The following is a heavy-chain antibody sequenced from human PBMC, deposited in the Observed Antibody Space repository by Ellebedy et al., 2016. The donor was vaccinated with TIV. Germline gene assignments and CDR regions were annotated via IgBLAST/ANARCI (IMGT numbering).Heavy chain of an antibody. Sequence: MPSETLSLTCIVSGASITSRNYYWGWIRQPPGKGLDWIGTISYSASTYYNPSLKSRVTISFDTSKNQFSLKFSSVTAADTAVYYCARRDLTFYDSWSGSFYAMDVWGQGTTVAVSS. V-gene: IGHV4-39*01. CDR1: GASITSRNYY. CDR2: ISYSAST. J-gene: IGHJ6*02. CDR3: ARRDLTFYDSWSGSFYAMDV. D-gene: IGHD3-3*01.